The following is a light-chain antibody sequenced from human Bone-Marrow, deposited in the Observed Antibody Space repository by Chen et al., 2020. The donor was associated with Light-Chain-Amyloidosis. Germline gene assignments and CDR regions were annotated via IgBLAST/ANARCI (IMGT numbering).Light chain of an antibody. CDR2: EVS. J-gene: IGLJ2*01. V-gene: IGLV2-14*01. CDR1: SSDVGAYHF. CDR3: SAYTRSNTRV. Sequence: QSALTQPASVSGSPGQSITIPCTGTSSDVGAYHFVSWYQQNPGKVPNLLNYEVSYRPSGVSNRFSGSKSGNTASLTISGLQAEDEADYYCSAYTRSNTRVFGGGTKLTVI.